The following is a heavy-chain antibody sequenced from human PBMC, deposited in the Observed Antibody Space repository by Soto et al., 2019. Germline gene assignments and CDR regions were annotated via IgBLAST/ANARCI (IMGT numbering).Heavy chain of an antibody. CDR3: AKGVATRRYYYYYMDV. CDR1: GFTFSSYA. V-gene: IGHV3-23*01. Sequence: GGSLRLSCAASGFTFSSYAMSWVRQAPGKGLEWVSAISGSGGSTYYADSVKGRFTISRDNSKNTLYLQMNSLRAEDTAVYYCAKGVATRRYYYYYMDVWGKGTTVTVSS. D-gene: IGHD2-15*01. CDR2: ISGSGGST. J-gene: IGHJ6*03.